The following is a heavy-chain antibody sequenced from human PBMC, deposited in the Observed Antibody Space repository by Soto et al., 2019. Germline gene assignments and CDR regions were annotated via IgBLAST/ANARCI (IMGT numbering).Heavy chain of an antibody. CDR1: GGSISSSSYY. CDR2: IYYSGST. CDR3: AEGPGPFDY. V-gene: IGHV4-39*01. J-gene: IGHJ4*02. Sequence: QLQLQESGPGLVKPSETLSLTCTVSGGSISSSSYYWGWIRQPPGKGLEWIGSIYYSGSTYYNPSLKIRVTLSVDTSKNQFSLKLSSVTAADTAVYYCAEGPGPFDYWGQGTLVTFSS.